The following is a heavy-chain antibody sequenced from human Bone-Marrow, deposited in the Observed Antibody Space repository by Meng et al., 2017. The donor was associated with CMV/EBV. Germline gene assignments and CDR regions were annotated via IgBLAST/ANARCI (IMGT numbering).Heavy chain of an antibody. J-gene: IGHJ4*02. V-gene: IGHV3-21*01. D-gene: IGHD6-6*01. Sequence: GESLKISCAASGFRFNDYSMNWVRQAPGKGLEWVSSISSSSTYIYYADAVKGRVTISRDNAKNSLFLQMNSLRAEDTAVYYCARGLEYSSAPDYWGQGTLVTVSS. CDR1: GFRFNDYS. CDR2: ISSSSTYI. CDR3: ARGLEYSSAPDY.